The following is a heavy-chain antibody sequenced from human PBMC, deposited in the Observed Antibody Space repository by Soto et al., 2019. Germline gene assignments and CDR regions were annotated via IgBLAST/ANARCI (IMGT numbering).Heavy chain of an antibody. V-gene: IGHV3-11*01. J-gene: IGHJ4*02. CDR2: ISSSGSTI. D-gene: IGHD6-19*01. CDR1: GFTFSDYY. Sequence: GESLKISCAASGFTFSDYYMSWIRQAPGKGLEWVSYISSSGSTIYYADSVKGRFTISRDNAKNSLYLQMNSLRAEDTAVYYCARAGIAVANDYWGQGTLVTVSS. CDR3: ARAGIAVANDY.